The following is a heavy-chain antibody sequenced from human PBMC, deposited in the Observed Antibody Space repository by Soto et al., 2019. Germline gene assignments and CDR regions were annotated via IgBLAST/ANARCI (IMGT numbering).Heavy chain of an antibody. CDR2: ISAYNGNT. D-gene: IGHD2-2*02. V-gene: IGHV1-18*04. Sequence: ASVKVSCKASGYAFTNYGISWVRQAPGEGLEWMGWISAYNGNTNYAQKLQGRVTMTTDTSTSTAYMDLNSLNFDDSAIYYCVRGQSVLYLDLWGRGTKVTVSS. CDR3: VRGQSVLYLDL. J-gene: IGHJ6*02. CDR1: GYAFTNYG.